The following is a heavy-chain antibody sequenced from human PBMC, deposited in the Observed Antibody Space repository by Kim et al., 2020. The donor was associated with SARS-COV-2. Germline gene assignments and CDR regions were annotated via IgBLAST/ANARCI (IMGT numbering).Heavy chain of an antibody. CDR3: ARGTSSYYFYY. CDR1: GYTFTGYF. D-gene: IGHD3-10*01. J-gene: IGHJ4*02. Sequence: ASVKVSCKASGYTFTGYFMHWVRQAPGQGLEWMGWINGNSGGTNFPQKFQGRITMTRDTSISTAYMELSRLRSDDTAVYYCARGTSSYYFYYMGQGTLVT. V-gene: IGHV1-2*02. CDR2: INGNSGGT.